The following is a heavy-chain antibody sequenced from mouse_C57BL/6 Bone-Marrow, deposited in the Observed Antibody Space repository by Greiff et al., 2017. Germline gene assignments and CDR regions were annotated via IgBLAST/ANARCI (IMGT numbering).Heavy chain of an antibody. J-gene: IGHJ4*01. D-gene: IGHD1-1*01. CDR3: LLLRAGAMDY. Sequence: QVQLQQPGAELVKPGASVKLSCKASGYTFTSYWMNWVKQRPGQGLEWIGMIHPNSGSTNYNEKFKSKATLTVAKSSSTAYMQLSSLTSEDSAVYYCLLLRAGAMDYWGQGTSVTVSS. CDR2: IHPNSGST. CDR1: GYTFTSYW. V-gene: IGHV1-64*01.